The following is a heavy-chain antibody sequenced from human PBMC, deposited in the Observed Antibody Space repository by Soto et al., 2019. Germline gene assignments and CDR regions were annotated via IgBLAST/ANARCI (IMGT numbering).Heavy chain of an antibody. D-gene: IGHD1-1*01. CDR1: SGPFSGYY. CDR2: ISHSGST. V-gene: IGHV4-34*01. CDR3: AISYITNDAFDI. J-gene: IGHJ3*02. Sequence: QVQLQQWGAGLLKPSETLSLTCAVSSGPFSGYYWSGIRQSPGKGLEWIGEISHSGSTNYNPSLKRRVTISVDTSKNQFSLKLSSVTAADTAVYYCAISYITNDAFDIWGQGTLVTVSS.